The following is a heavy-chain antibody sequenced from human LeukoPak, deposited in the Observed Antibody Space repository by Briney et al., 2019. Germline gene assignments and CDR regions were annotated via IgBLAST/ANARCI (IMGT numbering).Heavy chain of an antibody. CDR1: GDTLTELS. J-gene: IGHJ6*02. CDR3: AEAHKRSAVAATPEGGYYYYGMDV. Sequence: ASVKVFCKVSGDTLTELSTHWVRQAPGKGLEWMGGFDPEHGEMIYAQKLQGRVTMTEDRSTDTAYMELSSLRAEDTAVYYCAEAHKRSAVAATPEGGYYYYGMDVWGQGTTVTVSS. CDR2: FDPEHGEM. V-gene: IGHV1-24*01. D-gene: IGHD2-15*01.